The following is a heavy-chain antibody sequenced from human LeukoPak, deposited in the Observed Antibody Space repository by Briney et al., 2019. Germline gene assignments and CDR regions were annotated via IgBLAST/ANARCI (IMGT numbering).Heavy chain of an antibody. V-gene: IGHV4-4*07. Sequence: SETLSLTCTVSGGSISSYYWSWIRQPAGKGLEWIGRIYTSGSTNYNPSLKSRVTMSVDTSKNQFSLKLSSVTAADTAVYYCARAVNYYDSSGYTKSAFDIWGQGTMVTVSS. D-gene: IGHD3-22*01. J-gene: IGHJ3*02. CDR2: IYTSGST. CDR1: GGSISSYY. CDR3: ARAVNYYDSSGYTKSAFDI.